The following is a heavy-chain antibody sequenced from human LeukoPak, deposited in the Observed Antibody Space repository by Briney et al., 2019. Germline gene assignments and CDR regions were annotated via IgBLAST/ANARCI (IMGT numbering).Heavy chain of an antibody. CDR2: IYTSGST. Sequence: SQTLSLTCTVSGGSISSGSYYWSWIRQPAGKGLEWIGRIYTSGSTNYNPSLKSRVTISVDTSKNQFSLKLSSVTAADTAVYYCARMYYDILTGWYYFDYWGQGTLVTVSS. V-gene: IGHV4-61*02. D-gene: IGHD3-9*01. J-gene: IGHJ4*02. CDR1: GGSISSGSYY. CDR3: ARMYYDILTGWYYFDY.